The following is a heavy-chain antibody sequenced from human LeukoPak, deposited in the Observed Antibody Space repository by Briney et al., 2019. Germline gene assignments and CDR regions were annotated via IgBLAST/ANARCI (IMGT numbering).Heavy chain of an antibody. Sequence: GGSLRLSYAASGFIFDDHTMHWVRQAPGKGLEWVSLISWDGGVTRYAGSVKGRFTISRDNTKKSLYLQMNSLRTEDTALYYCAKSDHRGDGFNYDYWGQGTLVTVSS. CDR3: AKSDHRGDGFNYDY. V-gene: IGHV3-43*01. J-gene: IGHJ4*02. D-gene: IGHD5-24*01. CDR1: GFIFDDHT. CDR2: ISWDGGVT.